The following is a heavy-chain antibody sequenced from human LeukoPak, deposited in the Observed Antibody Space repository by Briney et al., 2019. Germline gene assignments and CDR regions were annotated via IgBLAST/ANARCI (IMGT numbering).Heavy chain of an antibody. Sequence: SVKVSCKAPGFTFTRSAMQWVRQARGQRLEWIGWIVVGSGNTKYAQKFQERVTITRDMSTGTAYMELSSLRSEDTAVYYCARDRFDDSNGYYYHYYYYMDVWGKGTTVTVSS. CDR2: IVVGSGNT. CDR1: GFTFTRSA. CDR3: ARDRFDDSNGYYYHYYYYMDV. J-gene: IGHJ6*03. V-gene: IGHV1-58*02. D-gene: IGHD3-22*01.